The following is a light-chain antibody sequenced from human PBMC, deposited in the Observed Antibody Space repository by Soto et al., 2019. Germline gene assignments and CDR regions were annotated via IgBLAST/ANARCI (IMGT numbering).Light chain of an antibody. J-gene: IGLJ3*02. CDR1: SSNIGAKFD. Sequence: QSVLTQPPSVSGAPGQRVTISCTGSSSNIGAKFDVHWYQQLPGTAPKRLIYGNSNRPSGVPDRFSGSKSGTSASLAIAGLQADDEADYYCQSFDSSLSSWVFGGGTKVTVL. CDR3: QSFDSSLSSWV. CDR2: GNS. V-gene: IGLV1-40*01.